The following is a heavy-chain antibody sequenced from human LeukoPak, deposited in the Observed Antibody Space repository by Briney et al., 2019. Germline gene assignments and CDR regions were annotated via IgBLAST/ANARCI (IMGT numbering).Heavy chain of an antibody. D-gene: IGHD6-13*01. Sequence: QPGGSLRLSCEGTGFTFSSYAMSWVRQAPGKGLEWVSVISGSGDSAFYADSVKGQFTISRDNSKNTLYLQMNSLRAEDTAVYYCAKDSIAADGDNWGQGTLVTVSS. J-gene: IGHJ4*02. CDR3: AKDSIAADGDN. CDR2: ISGSGDSA. CDR1: GFTFSSYA. V-gene: IGHV3-23*01.